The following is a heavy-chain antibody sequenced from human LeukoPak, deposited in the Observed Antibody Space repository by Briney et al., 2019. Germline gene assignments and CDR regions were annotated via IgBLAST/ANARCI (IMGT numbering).Heavy chain of an antibody. CDR2: IWYDGSQE. J-gene: IGHJ4*02. CDR1: GFTFSNHA. V-gene: IGHV3-33*01. Sequence: PGGSLRLSCAASGFTFSNHAMHWVRQAPGKGLEWVANIWYDGSQEYYADTVKGRFTISRDISKNTLYLQMNSLRAEDTAVYYCARDLAAARLDFRGQGTLVTVSS. CDR3: ARDLAAARLDF. D-gene: IGHD6-6*01.